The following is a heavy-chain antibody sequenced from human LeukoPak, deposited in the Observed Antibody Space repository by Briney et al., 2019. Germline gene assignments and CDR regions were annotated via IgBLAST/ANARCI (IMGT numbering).Heavy chain of an antibody. Sequence: GGSLRLSCAASGFTFSSYSMNWVRQAPGKGLEWVSSISSSSSYIYYADSVKGRFTISRDNAKNSLYLQMNSLRAKDTAVYYCARVGTTIRYFDWFLGYWGQGTLVTVSS. V-gene: IGHV3-21*01. CDR3: ARVGTTIRYFDWFLGY. J-gene: IGHJ4*02. CDR1: GFTFSSYS. D-gene: IGHD3-9*01. CDR2: ISSSSSYI.